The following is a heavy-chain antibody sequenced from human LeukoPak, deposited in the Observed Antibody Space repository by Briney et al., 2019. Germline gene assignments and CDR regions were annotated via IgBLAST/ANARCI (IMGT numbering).Heavy chain of an antibody. D-gene: IGHD3-16*01. CDR2: IGDKANSYAT. V-gene: IGHV3-73*01. Sequence: GGSLRLSCAASGFTFSGSVMHWVRQASGKGLEWVGRIGDKANSYATVYAASVKGRFTISRDDSKNTAYLQMNSLKTEDTAVYYCASPGEKDYYFDYWGQGTLVTVSS. CDR3: ASPGEKDYYFDY. CDR1: GFTFSGSV. J-gene: IGHJ4*02.